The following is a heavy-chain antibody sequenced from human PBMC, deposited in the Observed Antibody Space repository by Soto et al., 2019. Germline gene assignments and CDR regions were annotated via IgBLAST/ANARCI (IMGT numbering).Heavy chain of an antibody. CDR1: GYSFTSYW. D-gene: IGHD6-13*01. J-gene: IGHJ4*02. CDR3: ARLQPAAGDNDHTIDY. V-gene: IGHV5-10-1*01. Sequence: GESLKISCKGSGYSFTSYWISWVRQMPGKGLEWMGRIDPSDSYTNYSPSFQGHVTISADKSISTAYLQWSSLKASDTAMYYCARLQPAAGDNDHTIDYWSQGTLVTVS. CDR2: IDPSDSYT.